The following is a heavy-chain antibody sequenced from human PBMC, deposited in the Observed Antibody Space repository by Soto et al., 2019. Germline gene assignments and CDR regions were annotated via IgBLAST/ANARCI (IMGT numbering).Heavy chain of an antibody. CDR1: GFTFSSYS. CDR2: ISSSSSYI. Sequence: GGSLRLSCAASGFTFSSYSMNWVRQAPGKGLEWVSSISSSSSYIYYADSVKGRFTISRDNAKNSLYLQMNSLRAEDTAVYYCARGHDFWSGYYMARTYYFDYWGQGTLVTVSS. J-gene: IGHJ4*02. CDR3: ARGHDFWSGYYMARTYYFDY. D-gene: IGHD3-3*01. V-gene: IGHV3-21*01.